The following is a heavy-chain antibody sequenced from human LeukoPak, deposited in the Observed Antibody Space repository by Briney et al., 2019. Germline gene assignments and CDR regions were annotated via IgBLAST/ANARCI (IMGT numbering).Heavy chain of an antibody. CDR3: ARFDYADYLAFDY. V-gene: IGHV3-23*01. J-gene: IGHJ4*02. CDR1: GFTFSSYA. CDR2: ISGSGGST. D-gene: IGHD4-17*01. Sequence: HTGGSLRLSCAASGFTFSSYAMSWVRQAPGKGLEWVSAISGSGGSTYYADSVKGRFTISRDNSKNTLYLQMNSLGAEDTAVYYCARFDYADYLAFDYWGQGTLVTVSS.